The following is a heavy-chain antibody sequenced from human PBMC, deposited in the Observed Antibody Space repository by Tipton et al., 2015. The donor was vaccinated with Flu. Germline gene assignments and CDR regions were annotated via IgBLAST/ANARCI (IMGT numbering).Heavy chain of an antibody. CDR3: ARDRSVVVVPAAPDY. D-gene: IGHD2-2*01. Sequence: QSGPEVKKPGASVKVSCKASGYTFTSYYMHWVRQAPGQGLEWMGIINPSGGSTSYAQKFQGRVTMTTDTSTSTAYMELRSLRSDDTAVYYCARDRSVVVVPAAPDYWGQGTLVTVSS. J-gene: IGHJ4*02. CDR1: GYTFTSYY. V-gene: IGHV1-46*01. CDR2: INPSGGST.